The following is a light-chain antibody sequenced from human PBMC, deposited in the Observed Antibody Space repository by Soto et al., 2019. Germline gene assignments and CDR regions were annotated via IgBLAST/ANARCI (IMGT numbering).Light chain of an antibody. CDR3: TSYTSTSTLV. CDR2: EAR. Sequence: QSVLTQPASVSGSPGQSITISCTGTSNDVGANNYVSGYQHHPGKAPKILIYEARNRPSGVSNRFSGSKSGNTASLTISGLQAEDEADYYCTSYTSTSTLVFGGGTKVTVL. J-gene: IGLJ2*01. V-gene: IGLV2-14*01. CDR1: SNDVGANNY.